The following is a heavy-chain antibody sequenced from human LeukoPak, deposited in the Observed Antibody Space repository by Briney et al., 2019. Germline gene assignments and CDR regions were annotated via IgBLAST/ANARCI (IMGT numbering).Heavy chain of an antibody. J-gene: IGHJ5*02. CDR2: IYYSGNT. Sequence: SETLSLTCTVSGGSISSYLWSWIRQPPGKGLEWIGYIYYSGNTDYNPSLKGRVTFSVDTSKNQFSLKLSSVTAADTAVYYCARLLSRAYWFDPWGQGTLVTVSS. D-gene: IGHD5-24*01. CDR3: ARLLSRAYWFDP. CDR1: GGSISSYL. V-gene: IGHV4-59*08.